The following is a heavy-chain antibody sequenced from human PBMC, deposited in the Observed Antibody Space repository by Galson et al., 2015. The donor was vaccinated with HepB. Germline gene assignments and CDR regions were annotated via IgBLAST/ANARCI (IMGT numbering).Heavy chain of an antibody. CDR2: INPSGGST. CDR3: ARDGGPYVDTFYYYGMDV. CDR1: GYTFTSYY. V-gene: IGHV1-46*03. Sequence: SVKVSCKASGYTFTSYYMHWVRQAPGQGLEWMGIINPSGGSTSYAQKFQGRVTMTRDTSTSTVYMELSSLRSEDTAVYYCARDGGPYVDTFYYYGMDVWGQGTTVTVSS. D-gene: IGHD5-18*01. J-gene: IGHJ6*02.